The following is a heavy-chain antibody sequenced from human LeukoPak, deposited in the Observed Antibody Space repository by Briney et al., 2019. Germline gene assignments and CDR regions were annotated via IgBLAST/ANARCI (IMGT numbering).Heavy chain of an antibody. D-gene: IGHD5-24*01. CDR2: ISSSSSYI. J-gene: IGHJ3*02. CDR3: ARISRAGGYNLFDAFDI. CDR1: GFTFSSYS. Sequence: GGSLRLSCAASGFTFSSYSMNWVRQAPVKGLEWVSSISSSSSYIYYADSVKGRFTISRDNAKNSLYLQMNSLRAEDTAVYYCARISRAGGYNLFDAFDIWGQGTMVTVSS. V-gene: IGHV3-21*01.